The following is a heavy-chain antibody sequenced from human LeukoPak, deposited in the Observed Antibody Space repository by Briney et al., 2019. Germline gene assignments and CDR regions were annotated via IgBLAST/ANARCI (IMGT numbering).Heavy chain of an antibody. CDR2: INPSGGST. V-gene: IGHV1-46*01. Sequence: PVASVKVSCKASGYTFTSYYMHWVRQAPGQGLEGMGIINPSGGSTSYAQKFQGRVTMTRDTSTSTVYMELSSLRSEDTAVYYCARDWGDYYDSSGPSYPVGAFDIWGQGTMVTVSS. CDR1: GYTFTSYY. CDR3: ARDWGDYYDSSGPSYPVGAFDI. D-gene: IGHD3-22*01. J-gene: IGHJ3*02.